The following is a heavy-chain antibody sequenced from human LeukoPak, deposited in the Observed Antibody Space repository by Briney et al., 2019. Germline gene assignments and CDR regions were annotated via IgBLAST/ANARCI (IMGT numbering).Heavy chain of an antibody. D-gene: IGHD6-19*01. CDR3: ATALALSGPFDY. CDR1: GYAFTSYG. J-gene: IGHJ4*02. Sequence: ASVKVSCKASGYAFTSYGISWVRQAPGQGLEWMGRIIPILGIANYAQKFQGRVTITADKSTSTAYMELSSLRSEDTAVYYCATALALSGPFDYWGQGTLVTISS. CDR2: IIPILGIA. V-gene: IGHV1-69*04.